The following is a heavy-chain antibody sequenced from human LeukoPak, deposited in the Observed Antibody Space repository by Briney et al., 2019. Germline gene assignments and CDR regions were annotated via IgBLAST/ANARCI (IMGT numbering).Heavy chain of an antibody. V-gene: IGHV3-7*01. CDR3: ARDRGYYGSGNYMDV. J-gene: IGHJ6*03. CDR1: GFTFSSYW. D-gene: IGHD3-10*01. Sequence: GGSLRLSCAASGFTFSSYWMSWVRQAPGKGLEWVANIKQDGSEKYYVDSVKGRFTISRDNAKNSLYLQMNSLRAEDTAVYYCARDRGYYGSGNYMDVWGKGTTVTISS. CDR2: IKQDGSEK.